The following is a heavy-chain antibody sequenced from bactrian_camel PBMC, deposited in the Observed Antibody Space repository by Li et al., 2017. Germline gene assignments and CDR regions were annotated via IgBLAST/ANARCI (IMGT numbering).Heavy chain of an antibody. J-gene: IGHJ4*01. CDR1: GFTFSAYD. D-gene: IGHD2*01. V-gene: IGHV3S40*01. Sequence: VQLVESGGGLVQSGGSLRPSCAASGFTFSAYDMTWVRQTAGKGLEWVSTVDSTGGSSGYVASVKGRFTISRDNAKDTLYLQLNSLKTEDTALYYCAKDVVPFDYTYYFWDSWGQGTQVTVS. CDR3: AKDVVPFDYTYYFWDS. CDR2: VDSTGGSS.